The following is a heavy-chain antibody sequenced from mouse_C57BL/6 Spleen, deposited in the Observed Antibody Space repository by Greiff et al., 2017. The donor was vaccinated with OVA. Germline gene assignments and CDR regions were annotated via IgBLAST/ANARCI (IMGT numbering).Heavy chain of an antibody. V-gene: IGHV1-54*01. CDR3: ARSGDSGGFDY. CDR2: INPGSGGT. J-gene: IGHJ2*01. Sequence: QVQLQQSGAELVRPGTSVKVSCKASGYAFTNYLIEWVKQRPGQGLEWIGVINPGSGGTNYNEKFKGKATLTADKSSSTAYMQLSSLTSEDSAVYVCARSGDSGGFDYWGQGTTLTVSA. D-gene: IGHD3-1*01. CDR1: GYAFTNYL.